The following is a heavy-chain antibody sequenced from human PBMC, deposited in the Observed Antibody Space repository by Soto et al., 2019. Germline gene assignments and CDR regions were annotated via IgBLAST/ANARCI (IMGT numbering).Heavy chain of an antibody. CDR3: ARESEDLTSNFDY. CDR2: ISSTTNYI. J-gene: IGHJ4*02. Sequence: ILSCAASGFTFTRYSMNWVRQAPGKGLEWVSSISSTTNYIYYADSMKGRFTVSRDSAKNSVYLEMNSLSAEDTAVYYCARESEDLTSNFDYWGQGTLVTVSS. CDR1: GFTFTRYS. V-gene: IGHV3-21*01.